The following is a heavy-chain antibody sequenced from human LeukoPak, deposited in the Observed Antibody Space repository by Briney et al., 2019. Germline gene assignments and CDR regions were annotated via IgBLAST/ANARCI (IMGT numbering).Heavy chain of an antibody. V-gene: IGHV3-15*01. CDR2: VRSETDGGTT. CDR1: GFTFSNAW. J-gene: IGHJ5*02. CDR3: TTLSYAAAPT. Sequence: GGSLRLSCAASGFTFSNAWMSWVRQAPGKGLEWVSRVRSETDGGTTDYAAPVQGRFTISRNDSKNTLYLQMNSLETDDTAVYYCTTLSYAAAPTWGQGTLVTVSS. D-gene: IGHD2-2*01.